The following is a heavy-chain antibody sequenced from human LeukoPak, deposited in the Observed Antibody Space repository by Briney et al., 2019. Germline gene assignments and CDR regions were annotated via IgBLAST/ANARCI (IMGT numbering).Heavy chain of an antibody. V-gene: IGHV3-21*01. CDR3: ARDPKFGGGSTDY. D-gene: IGHD3-16*01. J-gene: IGHJ4*02. CDR1: GFTFSSYS. CDR2: ISSSSSYI. Sequence: PGGSLRLSCAASGFTFSSYSMNWVRQAPGKGLEWVSSISSSSSYIYYADSVKGRFTISRDNAKSSLYLQMNSLRAEDTAVYYCARDPKFGGGSTDYWGQGTLVTVSS.